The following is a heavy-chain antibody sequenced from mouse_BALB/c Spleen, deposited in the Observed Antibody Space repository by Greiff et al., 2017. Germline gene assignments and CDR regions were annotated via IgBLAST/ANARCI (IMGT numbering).Heavy chain of an antibody. CDR2: IYPYNGGT. CDR3: ARANYRDGAWFAY. V-gene: IGHV1S29*02. J-gene: IGHJ3*01. CDR1: GYTFTDYN. D-gene: IGHD2-14*01. Sequence: VQLQQSGPELVEPGASVKISCKASGYTFTDYNMHWVKQSHGKSLEWIGYIYPYNGGTGYNQKFKSKATLTVDNSSSTAYLELRSLTSEDSAVYYCARANYRDGAWFAYWGQGTLVTVAA.